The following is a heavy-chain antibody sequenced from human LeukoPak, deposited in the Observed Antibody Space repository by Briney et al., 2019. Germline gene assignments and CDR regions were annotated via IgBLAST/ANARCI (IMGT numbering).Heavy chain of an antibody. CDR3: ARVLYYFEFSGYSFDL. CDR1: GGSISSNDYY. V-gene: IGHV4-39*01. CDR2: IYYTGSA. Sequence: PSETLSLTCNVSGGSISSNDYYWGWIRQPPGKRLEWIGSIYYTGSAYYHPSLKSRVTISVDTSNNDFSLNLSSVTAADTAVYFCARVLYYFEFSGYSFDLWGRGTLLTVSS. D-gene: IGHD3-22*01. J-gene: IGHJ2*01.